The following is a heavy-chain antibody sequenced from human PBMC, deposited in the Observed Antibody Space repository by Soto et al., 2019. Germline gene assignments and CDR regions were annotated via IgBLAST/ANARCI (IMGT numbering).Heavy chain of an antibody. CDR1: GGYISSYY. V-gene: IGHV4-4*07. Sequence: QVQLQESGPGLVKPSETLSLTCSVSGGYISSYYWSWIRQPPGKGLEWIERIFSSGSTHYNPSLMSRVTMSVDTSKDQISLRLRSVTAADTAVYYCARERGVGGSTGDYDQWGQGTLVTVSS. J-gene: IGHJ4*02. D-gene: IGHD5-12*01. CDR2: IFSSGST. CDR3: ARERGVGGSTGDYDQ.